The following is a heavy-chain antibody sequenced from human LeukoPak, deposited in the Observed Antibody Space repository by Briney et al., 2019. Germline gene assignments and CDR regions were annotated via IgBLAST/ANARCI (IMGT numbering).Heavy chain of an antibody. V-gene: IGHV3-48*04. CDR2: ISSGSNTI. CDR3: ARWYSYGHPDFHYYMDV. Sequence: TGGSLRLSCAASGFTFSGYGMNWVRQAPGEGLEWVSYISSGSNTIVYADSVKGRFTISRDNTRNSLYLQMNSLRAEDTAVYDCARWYSYGHPDFHYYMDVWGTGTTVTVSS. D-gene: IGHD5-18*01. CDR1: GFTFSGYG. J-gene: IGHJ6*03.